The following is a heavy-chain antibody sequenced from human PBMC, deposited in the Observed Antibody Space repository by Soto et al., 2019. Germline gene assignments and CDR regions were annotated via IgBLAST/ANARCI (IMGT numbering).Heavy chain of an antibody. CDR2: IYHSGST. V-gene: IGHV4-30-2*01. CDR3: ARVTGRYYYGMDL. CDR1: GGSISSGGYS. Sequence: SETLSLTCAVSGGSISSGGYSWSWIRQPPGKGLEWIGYIYHSGSTYYNPSLKSRVTISVDTSKNQFSLKLSSVTAADTAVYYCARVTGRYYYGMDLWGQGTTVTVSS. J-gene: IGHJ6*02.